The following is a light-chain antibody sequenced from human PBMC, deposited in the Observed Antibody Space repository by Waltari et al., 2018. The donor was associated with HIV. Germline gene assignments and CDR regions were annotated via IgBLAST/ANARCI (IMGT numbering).Light chain of an antibody. Sequence: DIVMTQSPDSLAVSLGERATINCKSSQTILYSSNNKNYLSWYQQIPGQPPKLLIYWASTRESGVPDRFSGSGSGTDFTLTISGLQAEDVALYYCQQYFNAPYTFGQGTKVEI. J-gene: IGKJ2*01. CDR1: QTILYSSNNKNY. CDR2: WAS. V-gene: IGKV4-1*01. CDR3: QQYFNAPYT.